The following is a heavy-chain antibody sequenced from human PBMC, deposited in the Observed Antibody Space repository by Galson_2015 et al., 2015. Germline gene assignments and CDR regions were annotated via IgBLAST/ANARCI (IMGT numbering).Heavy chain of an antibody. CDR1: GYTFTNYF. Sequence: SVKVSCKASGYTFTNYFIQWVRQAPGPGLEWVGAINPSGAATFYAQKLQGRVAMTRDTPTSTVYVELSSLGSEDTAVYYCARELGGTYYFDYWGQGTLVTVSS. J-gene: IGHJ4*02. CDR3: ARELGGTYYFDY. D-gene: IGHD3-10*01. CDR2: INPSGAAT. V-gene: IGHV1-46*04.